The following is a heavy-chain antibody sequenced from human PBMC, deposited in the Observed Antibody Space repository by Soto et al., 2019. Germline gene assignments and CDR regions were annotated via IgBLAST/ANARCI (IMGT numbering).Heavy chain of an antibody. CDR1: GGTFSSYA. Sequence: SVKVSCKASGGTFSSYAISWVRQAPGQGLEWMGGIIPIFGTANYAQKFQGRVTMTTDTSTSTAYMELRSLRSDDTAVYYCARDLAVGWFDPWGQGTLVNVSS. J-gene: IGHJ5*02. D-gene: IGHD2-2*01. V-gene: IGHV1-69*05. CDR2: IIPIFGTA. CDR3: ARDLAVGWFDP.